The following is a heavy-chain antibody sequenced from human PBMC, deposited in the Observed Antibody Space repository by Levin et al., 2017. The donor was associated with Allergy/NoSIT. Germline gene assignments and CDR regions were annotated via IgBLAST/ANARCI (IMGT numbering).Heavy chain of an antibody. CDR3: ATGGSYMDV. Sequence: PGGSLRLSCKASGYTFTSYGISWVRQAPGQGLEWMGWISAYNGNTNYAQKVRGRVTMTTDTSTSTAYMELRSLRCDDTAMYYCATGGSYMDVWGKGTTVTVSS. CDR2: ISAYNGNT. J-gene: IGHJ6*03. V-gene: IGHV1-18*01. CDR1: GYTFTSYG. D-gene: IGHD3-10*01.